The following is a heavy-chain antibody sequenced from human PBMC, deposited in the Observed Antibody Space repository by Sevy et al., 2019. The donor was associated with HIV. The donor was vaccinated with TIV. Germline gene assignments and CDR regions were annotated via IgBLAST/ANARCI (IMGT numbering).Heavy chain of an antibody. CDR2: LIGGGGIT. Sequence: GGSLRLSCAASGFTFSNYAMSWVRQAPGKGLEWVSTLIGGGGITYYVDSVKGRFTISRDNPKNRLYLQMTSLRGEDTAVYYCAKDLGGAFDIWGQGTMVTVSS. D-gene: IGHD3-16*01. V-gene: IGHV3-23*01. CDR1: GFTFSNYA. J-gene: IGHJ3*02. CDR3: AKDLGGAFDI.